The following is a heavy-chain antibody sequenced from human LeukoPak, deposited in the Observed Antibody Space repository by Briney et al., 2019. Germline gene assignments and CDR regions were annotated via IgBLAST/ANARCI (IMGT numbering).Heavy chain of an antibody. CDR3: AKRLLGGSGDGY. D-gene: IGHD2/OR15-2a*01. CDR2: ISSSGSTI. J-gene: IGHJ4*02. V-gene: IGHV3-11*01. CDR1: GFTFSDYY. Sequence: PGGSLRLSCAASGFTFSDYYMSWIRQAPGKGLEWVSYISSSGSTIYYADSVKGRFTVSRDNSKNTLYLQMSSLRVDDTAVYYCAKRLLGGSGDGYWGQGTLVTVSS.